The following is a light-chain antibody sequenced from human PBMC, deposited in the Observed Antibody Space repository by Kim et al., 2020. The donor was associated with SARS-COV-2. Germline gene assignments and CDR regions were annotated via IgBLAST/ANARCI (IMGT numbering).Light chain of an antibody. V-gene: IGKV3-15*01. J-gene: IGKJ4*01. CDR3: QQYSQWPPLT. Sequence: SPGETATHSCRASQSVTSNLAWYQQKPGQAPRLLIYGASTRATGIPARFSGSGSGKEFTLTISSLQSEDFAVYYCQQYSQWPPLTFGEGTKVDIK. CDR2: GAS. CDR1: QSVTSN.